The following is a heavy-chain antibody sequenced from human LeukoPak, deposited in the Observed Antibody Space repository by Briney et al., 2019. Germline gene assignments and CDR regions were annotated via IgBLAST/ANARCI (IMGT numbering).Heavy chain of an antibody. J-gene: IGHJ1*01. CDR3: ARLDSTRASVFFQH. V-gene: IGHV1-18*01. CDR1: GYTFTSYG. CDR2: ISAYNGNT. D-gene: IGHD3-22*01. Sequence: ASVKVSCKASGYTFTSYGISWVRQAPGQGLEWMGWISAYNGNTNYAQKLQGRVTMTTDTSTSTAYMELRSLRSDDTAVYYCARLDSTRASVFFQHWGQGTLVTVSS.